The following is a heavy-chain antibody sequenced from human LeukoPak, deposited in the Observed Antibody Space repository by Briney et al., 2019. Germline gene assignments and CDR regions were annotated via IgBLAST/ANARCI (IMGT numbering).Heavy chain of an antibody. J-gene: IGHJ4*02. D-gene: IGHD6-6*01. CDR3: ARVKEYSSSSSQFDY. CDR1: GYAFTGYY. CDR2: INPYNGGT. Sequence: ASVKVSCKASGYAFTGYYMHWVRQAPGQGLEWMGWINPYNGGTKYAQKFEGRVTMTRDTSISTAYMELSRLTSDDTAVYFCARVKEYSSSSSQFDYWGQGALVTVSS. V-gene: IGHV1-2*02.